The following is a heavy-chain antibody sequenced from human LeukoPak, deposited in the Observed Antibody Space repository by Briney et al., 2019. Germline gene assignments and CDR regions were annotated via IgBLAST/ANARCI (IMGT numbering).Heavy chain of an antibody. Sequence: GGSLRLSCAASGFTFSSYAMGWVRQAPGKGLEWVSAISGSGGSTYYADSVKGRFTISRDNSKNTLDLQMNSLRAEDTAVYYCAKDLGYNYVFDYWGQGTLVTVSS. CDR2: ISGSGGST. D-gene: IGHD5-24*01. V-gene: IGHV3-23*01. J-gene: IGHJ4*02. CDR1: GFTFSSYA. CDR3: AKDLGYNYVFDY.